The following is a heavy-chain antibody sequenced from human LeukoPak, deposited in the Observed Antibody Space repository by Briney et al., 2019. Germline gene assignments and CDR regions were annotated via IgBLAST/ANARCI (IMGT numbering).Heavy chain of an antibody. CDR1: GYIFTNYW. D-gene: IGHD6-19*01. Sequence: GESLKISCQGSGYIFTNYWVAWVRQIPGKGLEWMGIICPGDSDTRYSPSFQGQVTISADKPISTAYLQWSSLKASDTAMYYCARHRYSSGPLHYYMDVWGKGTTVTISS. CDR3: ARHRYSSGPLHYYMDV. J-gene: IGHJ6*03. CDR2: ICPGDSDT. V-gene: IGHV5-51*01.